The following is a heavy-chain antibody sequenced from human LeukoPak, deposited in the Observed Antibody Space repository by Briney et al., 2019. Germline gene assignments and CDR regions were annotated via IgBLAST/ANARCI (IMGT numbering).Heavy chain of an antibody. CDR1: GFSISNYW. CDR2: IKGDGSEK. Sequence: PGGSLRLSCAASGFSISNYWMTWVRQAPGKGLECVANIKGDGSEKNYVDSVKGRFTISRDNAKNSLYLQMNSLRAEDTAVYYCARDQSSGWYRHHDYWGQGTLVTVSS. J-gene: IGHJ4*02. V-gene: IGHV3-7*01. D-gene: IGHD6-19*01. CDR3: ARDQSSGWYRHHDY.